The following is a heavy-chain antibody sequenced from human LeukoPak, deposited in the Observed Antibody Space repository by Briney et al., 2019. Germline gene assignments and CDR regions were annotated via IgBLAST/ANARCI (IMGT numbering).Heavy chain of an antibody. CDR2: ISSSSSYI. CDR3: ARDRMQWELLLDY. Sequence: PGGSLRLSCAASGFTFSSYSMNWVRQAPGKGLEWVSSISSSSSYIYYADSVKGRFTISRDNAKYSLYLQMNSLRAEDTAVYYCARDRMQWELLLDYWGQGTLVTVSS. CDR1: GFTFSSYS. J-gene: IGHJ4*02. V-gene: IGHV3-21*01. D-gene: IGHD1-26*01.